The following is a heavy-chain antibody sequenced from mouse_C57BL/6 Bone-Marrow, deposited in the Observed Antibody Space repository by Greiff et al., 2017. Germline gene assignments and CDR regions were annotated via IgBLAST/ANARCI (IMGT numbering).Heavy chain of an antibody. CDR2: IDPSDSYT. D-gene: IGHD1-2*01. J-gene: IGHJ2*01. CDR1: GYTFTSYW. Sequence: QVQLQQPGAELVRPGTSVKLSCKASGYTFTSYWMHWVKQRPGQGLEWIGVIDPSDSYTNYNQKFKGKATLTVDTSSSTAYMQLSSLTSEDSAVYYCATTAYYFDYWGQGTTLTVSS. CDR3: ATTAYYFDY. V-gene: IGHV1-59*01.